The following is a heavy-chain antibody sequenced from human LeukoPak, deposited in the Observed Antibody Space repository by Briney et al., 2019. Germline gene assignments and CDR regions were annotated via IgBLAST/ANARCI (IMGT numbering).Heavy chain of an antibody. CDR2: INSDGSST. V-gene: IGHV3-74*01. CDR1: GFTFSSYW. Sequence: GGSLRLSCAASGFTFSSYWMHWVRQAPGKGLVRVSRINSDGSSTSYADSVKGRFTISRDNAKNTLYLQMNSLRAEDRAVYYCARGYSGYDSGWFDPWGQGTLVTVSS. CDR3: ARGYSGYDSGWFDP. D-gene: IGHD5-12*01. J-gene: IGHJ5*02.